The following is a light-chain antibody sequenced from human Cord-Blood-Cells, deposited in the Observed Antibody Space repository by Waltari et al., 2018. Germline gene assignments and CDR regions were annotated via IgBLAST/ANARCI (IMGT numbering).Light chain of an antibody. J-gene: IGLJ3*02. CDR1: SSDVVIYNL. V-gene: IGLV2-23*02. CDR2: EVS. CDR3: CSYAGSSTWV. Sequence: QSALTQPASVSGSPGQSITISCTVTSSDVVIYNLVSWYQQHPGKAPKIMIYEVSKRPSGVSKRFSGSKSGNTASRTISGLQAEDEADYYCCSYAGSSTWVFGGGTKLTVL.